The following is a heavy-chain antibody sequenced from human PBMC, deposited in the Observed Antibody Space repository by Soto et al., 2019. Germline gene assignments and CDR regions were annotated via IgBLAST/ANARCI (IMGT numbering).Heavy chain of an antibody. D-gene: IGHD6-19*01. Sequence: SETLSLTCTVSGGSISSGDYYWSWIRQPPGKGLEWIGYIYYSGSTNYNPSLKSRVTISVDTSKNQFSLKLSSVTAADTAVYYCARHSSGWYEAWFDPWGQGTLVTVSS. J-gene: IGHJ5*02. CDR3: ARHSSGWYEAWFDP. CDR1: GGSISSGDYY. CDR2: IYYSGST. V-gene: IGHV4-30-4*01.